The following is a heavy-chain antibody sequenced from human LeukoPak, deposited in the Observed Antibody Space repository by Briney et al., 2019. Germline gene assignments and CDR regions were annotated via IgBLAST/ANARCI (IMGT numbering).Heavy chain of an antibody. V-gene: IGHV3-30*18. D-gene: IGHD6-19*01. Sequence: GGSLRLSCAASGFSFTMYGIHWVRQAPGKGLEWVAVISIDGNNEYYANSVKGRFTISRDNSKNTVYLQMTSLRTEDTAVYYCAKDQIGWAPGYVSGPLDQWGQGTLVTVSS. CDR3: AKDQIGWAPGYVSGPLDQ. CDR1: GFSFTMYG. J-gene: IGHJ4*02. CDR2: ISIDGNNE.